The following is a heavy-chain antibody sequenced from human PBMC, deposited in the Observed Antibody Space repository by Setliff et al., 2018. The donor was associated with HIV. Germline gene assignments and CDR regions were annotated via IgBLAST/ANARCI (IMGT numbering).Heavy chain of an antibody. J-gene: IGHJ4*02. V-gene: IGHV4-31*03. CDR3: ARGGLGVVTSFDS. CDR2: IHYSGNT. D-gene: IGHD3-3*01. Sequence: PSETLSLTCTVSGGSISSGGYYWSWIRQHPGKGLEWIGYIHYSGNTYSNPSLNSRISISVDMSKNKFSLKLSSLTAADTAVYYCARGGLGVVTSFDSWGPGTLVTVSS. CDR1: GGSISSGGYY.